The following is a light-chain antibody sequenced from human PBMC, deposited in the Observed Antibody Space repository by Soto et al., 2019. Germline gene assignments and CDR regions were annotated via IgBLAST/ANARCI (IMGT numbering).Light chain of an antibody. CDR3: AAGDDSLNAGV. J-gene: IGLJ2*01. V-gene: IGLV1-44*01. Sequence: QSVLTQPPSASGTPGQRVTISCSGSSSNIGSNTVNWYQQLPGTAPKLLIYSSNQRPSGVPDRFSGSKSGTSASLAISGLQSEDEADYYCAAGDDSLNAGVFGGGTKVTV. CDR2: SSN. CDR1: SSNIGSNT.